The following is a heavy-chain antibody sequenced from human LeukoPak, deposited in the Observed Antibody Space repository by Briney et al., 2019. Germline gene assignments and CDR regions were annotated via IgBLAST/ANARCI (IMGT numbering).Heavy chain of an antibody. CDR1: GFTFNNYA. CDR2: ISSGGST. J-gene: IGHJ4*02. V-gene: IGHV3-23*01. D-gene: IGHD2-15*01. Sequence: GGSLRLSCAAAGFTFNNYAMSWVRQAPGKGLKWVSGISSGGSTYYADSVKGRFTISRDNSRNTLFLQMNSLRAEDAAVYYCAKDTYGSSPYYFDYWGQGTLVTVSS. CDR3: AKDTYGSSPYYFDY.